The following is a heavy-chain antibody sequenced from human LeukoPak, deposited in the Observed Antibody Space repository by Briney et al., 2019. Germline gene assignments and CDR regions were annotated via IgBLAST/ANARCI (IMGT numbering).Heavy chain of an antibody. Sequence: PGGSLRLSCAASGFTFSSYAMHWVRQAPGKGLEWVAVISYDGSNKYYADSVKGRFTISRGNSKNTLYLQMNSLRAEDTAVYYCARGGGGYCSSTSCYSEEIQHWGQGTLVTVSS. CDR3: ARGGGGYCSSTSCYSEEIQH. V-gene: IGHV3-30-3*01. D-gene: IGHD2-2*01. CDR1: GFTFSSYA. J-gene: IGHJ1*01. CDR2: ISYDGSNK.